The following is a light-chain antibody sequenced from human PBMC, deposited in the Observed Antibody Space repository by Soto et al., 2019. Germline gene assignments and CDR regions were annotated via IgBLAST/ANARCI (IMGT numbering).Light chain of an antibody. V-gene: IGLV2-23*01. CDR2: EST. Sequence: QSALTQPASVSGSPGQSITISCTGTNSDVGTHNLVSWYQQHPGKAPKLIIYESTKRPSGVSNRFSGSKSGNTASLTISGLQAEDEADYYCCSYALLFGTGTKVTVL. J-gene: IGLJ1*01. CDR1: NSDVGTHNL. CDR3: CSYALL.